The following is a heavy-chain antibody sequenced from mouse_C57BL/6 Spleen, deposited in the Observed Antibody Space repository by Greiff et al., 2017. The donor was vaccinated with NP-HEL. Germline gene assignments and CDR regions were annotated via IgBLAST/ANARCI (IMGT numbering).Heavy chain of an antibody. CDR1: GYTFTGYW. Sequence: QVQLQQSGAELMKPGASVKLSCKATGYTFTGYWIEWVKQRPGHGLEWIGEILPGSGSTNYTEKFKGKATFTADTSSNTAYMQLSSLTTEDAASYYCARGGFITTVEGGYFDDWGQGTTLTVSS. V-gene: IGHV1-9*01. CDR2: ILPGSGST. CDR3: ARGGFITTVEGGYFDD. J-gene: IGHJ2*01. D-gene: IGHD1-1*01.